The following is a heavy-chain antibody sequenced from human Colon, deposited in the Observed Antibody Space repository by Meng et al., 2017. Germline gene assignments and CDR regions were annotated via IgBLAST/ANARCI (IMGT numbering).Heavy chain of an antibody. Sequence: QVERGSIGYGVKKPGVSLKVPYKTSGFSFVGSYMHWLRQAPGTGFEWIGWVVPSSGATIYAPKFLGRVTLTRDTSKTTAYMELTSLTSDDTAVYYCARSDPQLDAWGQGTLVTVSS. CDR3: ARSDPQLDA. V-gene: IGHV1-2*02. CDR1: GFSFVGSY. J-gene: IGHJ5*02. CDR2: VVPSSGAT. D-gene: IGHD1-1*01.